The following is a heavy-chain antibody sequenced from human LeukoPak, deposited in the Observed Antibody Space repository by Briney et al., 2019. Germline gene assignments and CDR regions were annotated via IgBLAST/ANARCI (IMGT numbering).Heavy chain of an antibody. CDR3: ARDRSIFGVVHNDDAFDI. CDR2: INWNGGST. Sequence: PGGSLRLSCAASGFTFDDYGMSWVCQAPGKGLEWVSGINWNGGSTGYADSVKGRFTISRDNAKNSLYLQMNSLRAEDTALYYCARDRSIFGVVHNDDAFDIWGQGTMVTVSS. J-gene: IGHJ3*02. CDR1: GFTFDDYG. D-gene: IGHD3-3*01. V-gene: IGHV3-20*04.